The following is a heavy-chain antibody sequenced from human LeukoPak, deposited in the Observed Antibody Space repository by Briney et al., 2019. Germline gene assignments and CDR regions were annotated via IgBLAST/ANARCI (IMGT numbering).Heavy chain of an antibody. CDR1: DGSISSSSSF. CDR3: ARIPIVIVPAYFDS. V-gene: IGHV4-39*01. CDR2: IDYSGST. Sequence: SETLSLTCTVSDGSISSSSSFWGWIRQPPEKGLEWIGSIDYSGSTYYKPSLKSRVTVSVDTSKKQFSLKLSSVTAADTAVYFCARIPIVIVPAYFDSWGQGTLVTVSS. J-gene: IGHJ4*02. D-gene: IGHD2-2*01.